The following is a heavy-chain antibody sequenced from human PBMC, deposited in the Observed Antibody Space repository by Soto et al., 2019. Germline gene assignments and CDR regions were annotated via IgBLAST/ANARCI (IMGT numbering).Heavy chain of an antibody. CDR1: GYTFTSYA. Sequence: ASVNVSCKASGYTFTSYAMHWVRQAPGQRLEWMGWINAGNGNTKYSQKFQGRVTITRDTSASTAYMELSSLRSEDTAVYYCARNIVVVTALDYWGQGTLVTVSS. J-gene: IGHJ4*02. CDR3: ARNIVVVTALDY. CDR2: INAGNGNT. D-gene: IGHD2-21*02. V-gene: IGHV1-3*01.